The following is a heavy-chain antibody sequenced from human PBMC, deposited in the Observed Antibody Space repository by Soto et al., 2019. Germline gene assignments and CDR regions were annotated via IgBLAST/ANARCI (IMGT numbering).Heavy chain of an antibody. D-gene: IGHD5-12*01. CDR2: IKQDGSEK. J-gene: IGHJ4*02. CDR3: ARDGYNYWALTHYFDY. CDR1: GFTFSSYW. V-gene: IGHV3-7*05. Sequence: EVQLVESGGGLVQPGGSLRLSCAASGFTFSSYWMSWVRQAPGKGLEWVANIKQDGSEKYYVDSVKGRFTISRDNAKNSLYLQMNSLRAEDTAVYYCARDGYNYWALTHYFDYWGQGTLVTVSS.